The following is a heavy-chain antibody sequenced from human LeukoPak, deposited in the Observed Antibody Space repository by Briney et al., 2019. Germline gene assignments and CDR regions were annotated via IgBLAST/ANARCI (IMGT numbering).Heavy chain of an antibody. J-gene: IGHJ6*03. CDR1: GGSSSGYY. D-gene: IGHD6-6*01. V-gene: IGHV4-34*01. Sequence: SETLSLTCAVYGGSSSGYYWSWIRQPPGKGLEWIGEINHSGSTNYNPSLKSRVTISVDTSKNQFSLKLSSVTAADTAVYYCARGLSSSSLYYYMDVWGKGTTVTVSS. CDR2: INHSGST. CDR3: ARGLSSSSLYYYMDV.